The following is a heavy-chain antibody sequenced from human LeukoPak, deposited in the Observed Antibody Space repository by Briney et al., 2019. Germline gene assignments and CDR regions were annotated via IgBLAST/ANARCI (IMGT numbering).Heavy chain of an antibody. Sequence: SETLSLTCTVSGGSVITNTFYWGWIRQPPGKGLEWIGTIFHSGSTFYNPSLESRVTISLDTSKNQFSLRVSSSTAAETAVYYCARLKWSGRQDHWGQGALVTVSS. D-gene: IGHD3-3*01. CDR3: ARLKWSGRQDH. CDR1: GGSVITNTFY. V-gene: IGHV4-39*01. J-gene: IGHJ4*02. CDR2: IFHSGST.